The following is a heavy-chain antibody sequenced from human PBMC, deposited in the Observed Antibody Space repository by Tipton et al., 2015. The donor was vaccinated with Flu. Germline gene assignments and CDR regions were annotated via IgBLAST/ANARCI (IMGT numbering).Heavy chain of an antibody. J-gene: IGHJ6*02. D-gene: IGHD4-11*01. Sequence: QLVQSGGGLVQPGRSLRLSCAASGFTFEDHVMHWVRQAPGKGLEWVSGISGDSGTIGYADSVQGRFTISRDNAKNSLFLQMNSLRVEDTALYYCTRDTYRDNNYSYGMDVWGQGTTVTVSS. CDR1: GFTFEDHV. CDR2: ISGDSGTI. CDR3: TRDTYRDNNYSYGMDV. V-gene: IGHV3-9*01.